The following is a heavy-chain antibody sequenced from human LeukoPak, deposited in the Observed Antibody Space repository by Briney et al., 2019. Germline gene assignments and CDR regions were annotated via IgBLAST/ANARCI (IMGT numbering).Heavy chain of an antibody. V-gene: IGHV3-74*01. CDR2: IKSDGSDT. J-gene: IGHJ4*02. CDR3: AKSSYYDSSGYYREYYFDY. Sequence: GGSLRLSCAASGFTFSTYWMHWVRQAPGEGLVWVSRIKSDGSDTSYADSVKGRFTISRDNTKNTLYLQMNSLRAEGTAINYCAKSSYYDSSGYYREYYFDYWGQGTLVTVSS. CDR1: GFTFSTYW. D-gene: IGHD3-22*01.